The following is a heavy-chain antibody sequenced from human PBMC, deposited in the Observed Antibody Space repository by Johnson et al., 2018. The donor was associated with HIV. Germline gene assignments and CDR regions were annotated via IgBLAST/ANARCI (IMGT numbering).Heavy chain of an antibody. J-gene: IGHJ3*02. V-gene: IGHV3-53*01. CDR3: ATGSPTVTTNAFDI. D-gene: IGHD4-17*01. CDR1: GFTVSSNY. Sequence: VQLVESGGGLIQPGGSLRLSCAVSGFTVSSNYMSWVRQAPGKGLEWVSVIYSGGSTYYADSVKGRFTISRDNSKNTLYLQMNSLRAEDTAVYYCATGSPTVTTNAFDIWGQGTMVTVSS. CDR2: IYSGGST.